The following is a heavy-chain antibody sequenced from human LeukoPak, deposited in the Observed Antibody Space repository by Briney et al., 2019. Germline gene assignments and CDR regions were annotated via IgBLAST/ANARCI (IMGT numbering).Heavy chain of an antibody. Sequence: QAGGSLRLSCAASGFTFSSHAMSWVRQAPGKGLEWVSAISGSGGSTYYADSVKGRFTISRDNSKDTLYLQMNSLRAEDTAVYYCARVAARYYYYGMDVWGQGTTVTVSS. D-gene: IGHD2-15*01. CDR2: ISGSGGST. CDR3: ARVAARYYYYGMDV. V-gene: IGHV3-23*01. J-gene: IGHJ6*02. CDR1: GFTFSSHA.